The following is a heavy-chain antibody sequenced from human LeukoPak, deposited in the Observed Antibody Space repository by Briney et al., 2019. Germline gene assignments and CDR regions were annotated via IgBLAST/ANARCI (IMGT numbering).Heavy chain of an antibody. CDR2: IKQDGSEK. V-gene: IGHV3-7*01. CDR3: ARDKYMSGHIGSLFDP. D-gene: IGHD5-12*01. Sequence: GGSLRLSCADSGFTFSNAWMSWVRQTPGKGLEWVANIKQDGSEKYYVDSVKGRFTISRDNTKKSLSLQMNSLRDEDTAVYYCARDKYMSGHIGSLFDPWGQGTLVTVSS. CDR1: GFTFSNAW. J-gene: IGHJ5*02.